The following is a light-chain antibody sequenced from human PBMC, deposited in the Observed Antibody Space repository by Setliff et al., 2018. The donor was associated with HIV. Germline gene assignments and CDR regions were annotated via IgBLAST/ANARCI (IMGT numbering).Light chain of an antibody. Sequence: QSALAQPASVSGSPGQSITISCTGTSSDVGGYSHVSWYQQHPGKAPKLIIYEVRNRPSGVSNRFSGSKSGNTASLTISGLQAEDEADYYCSSYAITNTLPFGTGTKVT. CDR2: EVR. CDR3: SSYAITNTLP. CDR1: SSDVGGYSH. V-gene: IGLV2-14*01. J-gene: IGLJ1*01.